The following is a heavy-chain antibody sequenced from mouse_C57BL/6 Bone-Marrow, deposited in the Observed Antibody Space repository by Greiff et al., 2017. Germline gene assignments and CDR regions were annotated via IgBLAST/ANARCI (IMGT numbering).Heavy chain of an antibody. Sequence: QVQLQHSGPELVKPGASVKLSCKASGYTFTSYDINWVKQRPGPGLEWIGWIYPRDGSTKYNEKFKGKATLTVDTSSSTAYMELHSLTSEDSAVSCCARDYGSGYWYFDVWGTGTTVTVSA. CDR2: IYPRDGST. CDR1: GYTFTSYD. D-gene: IGHD1-1*01. V-gene: IGHV1-85*01. J-gene: IGHJ1*03. CDR3: ARDYGSGYWYFDV.